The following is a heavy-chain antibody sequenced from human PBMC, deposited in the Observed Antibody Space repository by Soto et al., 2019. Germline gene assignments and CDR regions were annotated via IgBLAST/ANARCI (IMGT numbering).Heavy chain of an antibody. Sequence: QVQLVQSGAEVKKPGASVKVSCKASGYTFTSYGISWVRQAPGQGLEWMGWISAYNGTTNYAQKLQGRVTMTIDASTSTAYMELRSLRSDDTAVYYCARDGYYDFWSTTSDAFDIWGQGTMVTVSS. D-gene: IGHD3-3*01. CDR2: ISAYNGTT. J-gene: IGHJ3*02. V-gene: IGHV1-18*04. CDR1: GYTFTSYG. CDR3: ARDGYYDFWSTTSDAFDI.